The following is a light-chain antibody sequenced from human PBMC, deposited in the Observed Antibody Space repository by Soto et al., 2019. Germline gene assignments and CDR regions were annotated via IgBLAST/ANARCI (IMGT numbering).Light chain of an antibody. Sequence: DMEMTQSPSSLSAFVGDRVTITCRASQSISNYLNWYQHKPGKVPKLLIYAASSLQSGVPTRFSGSGSGTDFTLTINSLQPEDFAPYYCQQSDGTPLTFGGGTQIEIK. CDR3: QQSDGTPLT. V-gene: IGKV1-39*01. J-gene: IGKJ4*01. CDR2: AAS. CDR1: QSISNY.